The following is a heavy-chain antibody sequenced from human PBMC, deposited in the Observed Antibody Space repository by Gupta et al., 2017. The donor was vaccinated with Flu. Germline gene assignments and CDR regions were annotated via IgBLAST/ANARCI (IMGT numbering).Heavy chain of an antibody. Sequence: EVQLLESGGGLVQPGGSLRLSCAASGFTFSSYAMSWVRQAPGKGLEWVSAISGSGGSTYYADSVKGRFTISRDNSKNTLYLQMNSLRAEDTAVYYCAKAYYYDSSGYYSRVFDAFDIWGQGTMVTVSS. D-gene: IGHD3-22*01. V-gene: IGHV3-23*01. J-gene: IGHJ3*02. CDR1: GFTFSSYA. CDR3: AKAYYYDSSGYYSRVFDAFDI. CDR2: ISGSGGST.